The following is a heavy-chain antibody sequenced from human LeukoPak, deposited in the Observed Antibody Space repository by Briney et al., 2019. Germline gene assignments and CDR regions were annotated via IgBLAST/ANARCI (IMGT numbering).Heavy chain of an antibody. CDR3: ERVIREDYYAMDV. V-gene: IGHV3-21*01. J-gene: IGHJ6*02. CDR1: GFTFSSYS. D-gene: IGHD2/OR15-2a*01. Sequence: PGGSLRLSCAASGFTFSSYSMNWVRQAPGKGLEWVSFISSSSSYIYYADSVRGRFTISRDNATSSLYLQMSSLRAEDTAVYYCERVIREDYYAMDVWGQGTTVTVSS. CDR2: ISSSSSYI.